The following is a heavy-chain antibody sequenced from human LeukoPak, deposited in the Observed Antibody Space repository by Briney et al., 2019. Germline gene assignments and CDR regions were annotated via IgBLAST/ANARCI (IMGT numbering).Heavy chain of an antibody. CDR2: IYYGGST. D-gene: IGHD3-22*01. V-gene: IGHV4-59*08. J-gene: IGHJ4*02. CDR1: GGSISSSY. Sequence: SETLSLTCTVSGGSISSSYWSWIRQPPGKGLEWIGYIYYGGSTNYNPSLTSRVTISVDTSKNQFYLKLSSLTAADTAVYYCARRDDSSGYHKIFDYWGQGTLVTVSS. CDR3: ARRDDSSGYHKIFDY.